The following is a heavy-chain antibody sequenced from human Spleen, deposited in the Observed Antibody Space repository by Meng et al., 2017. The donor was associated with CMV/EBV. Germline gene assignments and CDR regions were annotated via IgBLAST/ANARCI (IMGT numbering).Heavy chain of an antibody. J-gene: IGHJ6*02. CDR3: ARYYDFWSGPNAMDV. D-gene: IGHD3-3*01. Sequence: ASVKVSCKASGYTFTGFYIHWVRQAPGQGLEWMGWINPASGGTNYAQKFQARVTMTRDTSISTAYMELDRLTSDDTAVYYCARYYDFWSGPNAMDVWGQGTTVTVSS. CDR2: INPASGGT. V-gene: IGHV1-2*02. CDR1: GYTFTGFY.